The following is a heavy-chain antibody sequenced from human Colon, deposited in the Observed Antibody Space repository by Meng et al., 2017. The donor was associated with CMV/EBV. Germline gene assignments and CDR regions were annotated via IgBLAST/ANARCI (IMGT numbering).Heavy chain of an antibody. CDR1: GFTFSEYT. CDR3: AKDRTPAELFDSSEYCYDS. Sequence: GGSLRLSCVGSGFTFSEYTIHWVRQPPGKGLEWVSLISWDGNSAYYVDSVQGRFTVSRDNSKNSVYLQMNSLRGEDTAFYYCAKDRTPAELFDSSEYCYDSWGQGTLVTVSS. J-gene: IGHJ4*02. V-gene: IGHV3-43*01. D-gene: IGHD3-22*01. CDR2: ISWDGNSA.